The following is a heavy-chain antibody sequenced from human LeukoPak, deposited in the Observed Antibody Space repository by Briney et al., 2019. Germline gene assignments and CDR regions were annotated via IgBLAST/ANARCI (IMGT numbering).Heavy chain of an antibody. Sequence: AGGSLRLSCAASRFTFSSYWVSWVRQAPGKGLEWVASIKQDGSDKYYVDSVKGRFTISRDNAKNSLYLQMNSLRADDTAIYYCARIPAGVETRTGKLYYYYYYMDVWGKGTTVTVSS. CDR2: IKQDGSDK. J-gene: IGHJ6*03. V-gene: IGHV3-7*01. D-gene: IGHD3-16*01. CDR1: RFTFSSYW. CDR3: ARIPAGVETRTGKLYYYYYYMDV.